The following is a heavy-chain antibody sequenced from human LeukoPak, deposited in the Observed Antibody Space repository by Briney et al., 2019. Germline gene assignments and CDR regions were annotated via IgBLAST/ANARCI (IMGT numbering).Heavy chain of an antibody. CDR2: ISWNSGSI. J-gene: IGHJ4*02. V-gene: IGHV3-9*01. CDR3: ARGLAVAGYSFDY. Sequence: GGSLRLSCAASGFTFDDYAMHWVRQAPGKGLEWVSGISWNSGSIGYADSVKGRFTISRDNSKNTLYLQMNSLRAEDTAVYYCARGLAVAGYSFDYWGQGTLVTVSS. CDR1: GFTFDDYA. D-gene: IGHD6-19*01.